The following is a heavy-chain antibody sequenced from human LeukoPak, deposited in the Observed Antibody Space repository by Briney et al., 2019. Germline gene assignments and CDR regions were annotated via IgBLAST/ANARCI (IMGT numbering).Heavy chain of an antibody. CDR2: TQYAGSNK. CDR1: GFTFSSYG. Sequence: PGGSLRLSCAASGFTFSSYGMHWVRQAPGKGLEWVAFTQYAGSNKHYADSVKGRFTISRDNSKNTLYLQMNSLRAEDTAVYYCAELGITMIGGVWGKGTTVTISS. J-gene: IGHJ6*04. CDR3: AELGITMIGGV. D-gene: IGHD3-10*02. V-gene: IGHV3-30*02.